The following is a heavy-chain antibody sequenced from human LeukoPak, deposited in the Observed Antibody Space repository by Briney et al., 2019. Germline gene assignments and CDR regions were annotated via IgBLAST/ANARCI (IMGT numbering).Heavy chain of an antibody. Sequence: SETLSLTCTVSGGSISSNNYYWGWIRQPPGKGLEWIGYIYYSGSTNYNPSLKSRVTISVDTSKNQFSLKLSSVTAADTAVYYCARSRQIQLWLEFDYWGQGILVTVSS. CDR3: ARSRQIQLWLEFDY. CDR2: IYYSGST. D-gene: IGHD5-18*01. J-gene: IGHJ4*02. V-gene: IGHV4-61*05. CDR1: GGSISSNNYY.